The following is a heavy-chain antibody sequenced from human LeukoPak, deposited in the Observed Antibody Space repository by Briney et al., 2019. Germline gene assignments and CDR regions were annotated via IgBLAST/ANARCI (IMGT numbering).Heavy chain of an antibody. CDR3: AKAPRDPYYYDSSGYFPLYYMDV. CDR1: GFTFSSYS. V-gene: IGHV3-23*01. J-gene: IGHJ6*03. Sequence: PGRSLRLSCAASGFTFSSYSMSWVRQAPGKGLEWVSAISGSGGSTYYADSVKGRFTISRDNSKNTLYLQMNSLRAEDTAVYYCAKAPRDPYYYDSSGYFPLYYMDVWGKGTTVTVSS. D-gene: IGHD3-22*01. CDR2: ISGSGGST.